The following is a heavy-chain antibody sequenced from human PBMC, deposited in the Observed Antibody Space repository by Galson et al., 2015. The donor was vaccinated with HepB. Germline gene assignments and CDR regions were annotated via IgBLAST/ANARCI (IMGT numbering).Heavy chain of an antibody. D-gene: IGHD6-6*01. CDR1: GYTFTNSA. CDR2: INTNTGNP. CDR3: ARGSSISGRRDFDY. Sequence: SVKVSCKASGYTFTNSAINWVRQAPGQGLEWMGWINTNTGNPTYVQDFTGRFVFSLDTSATTAYLQIGSLKAEDTAVYYCARGSSISGRRDFDYWGQGTLVTVSS. J-gene: IGHJ4*02. V-gene: IGHV7-4-1*01.